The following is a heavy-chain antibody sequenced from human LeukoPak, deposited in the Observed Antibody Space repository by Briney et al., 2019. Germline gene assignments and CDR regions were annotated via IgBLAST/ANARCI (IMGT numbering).Heavy chain of an antibody. CDR3: ARDSPDPYYYYYGMDV. CDR2: IIPILGIA. CDR1: GGTFSSYA. V-gene: IGHV1-69*04. Sequence: SVKVSCKASGGTFSSYAISWVRQAPGQGLEWMGRIIPILGIANYAQKFQGRVTITADKSTSTGYMELSSLRSEDTAVYYCARDSPDPYYYYYGMDVWGQGTTVTVSS. J-gene: IGHJ6*02.